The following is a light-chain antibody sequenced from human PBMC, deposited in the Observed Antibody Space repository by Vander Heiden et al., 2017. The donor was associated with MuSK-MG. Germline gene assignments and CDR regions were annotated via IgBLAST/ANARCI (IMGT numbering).Light chain of an antibody. CDR3: QQCESTPHT. Sequence: DIQMTQPPSSLSASVGDRVTITCRASQSISSYLNWYQQKPGKAPKLLIYAASSLQSGVPSRFSGSGSRTDFTLTISRLQPEDFATYYCQQCESTPHTFGQGTKMEIK. V-gene: IGKV1-39*01. CDR1: QSISSY. J-gene: IGKJ2*01. CDR2: AAS.